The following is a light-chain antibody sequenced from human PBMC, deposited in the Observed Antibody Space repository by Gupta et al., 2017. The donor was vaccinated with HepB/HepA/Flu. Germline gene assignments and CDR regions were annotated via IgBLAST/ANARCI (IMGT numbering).Light chain of an antibody. CDR2: WAS. J-gene: IGKJ3*01. V-gene: IGKV4-1*01. Sequence: DIVMTQSPDSLAVSLGERATINCKSSQSVLYSSNNKNYLAWYQQRPGQPPKLLLYWASTRESGVPDRFSGSGSGTDFTLTISSLQAEDVAVYYCQQDYSTPFTFGHGTKVDIK. CDR1: QSVLYSSNNKNY. CDR3: QQDYSTPFT.